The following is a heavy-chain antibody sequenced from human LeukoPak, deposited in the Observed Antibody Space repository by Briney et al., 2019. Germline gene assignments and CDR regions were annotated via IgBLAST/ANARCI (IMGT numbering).Heavy chain of an antibody. CDR2: ISGSSGAI. CDR1: GFNVSSYD. CDR3: ARRFDS. V-gene: IGHV3-48*01. J-gene: IGHJ4*02. Sequence: GGSLRLSCAASGFNVSSYDMNWVRQPPGKGLEWVSYISGSSGAIYYADSVKGRFTISRDNAKNSLYLQMNRLRGEDTAVYYCARRFDSWGQGTLVTVSS.